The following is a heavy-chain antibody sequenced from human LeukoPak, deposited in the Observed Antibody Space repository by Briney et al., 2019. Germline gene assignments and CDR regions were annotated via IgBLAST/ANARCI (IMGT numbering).Heavy chain of an antibody. CDR2: IIPILGIA. CDR3: ARASGNWNYYFDY. D-gene: IGHD1-7*01. J-gene: IGHJ4*02. Sequence: ASVKVSCKASGGTFSTYSTSWVRQAPGQGLEWMGRIIPILGIANYAQKFQGRVTITTDESTSTAYMELSSLRSEDTAVYYCARASGNWNYYFDYWGQGTLVTVSS. V-gene: IGHV1-69*04. CDR1: GGTFSTYS.